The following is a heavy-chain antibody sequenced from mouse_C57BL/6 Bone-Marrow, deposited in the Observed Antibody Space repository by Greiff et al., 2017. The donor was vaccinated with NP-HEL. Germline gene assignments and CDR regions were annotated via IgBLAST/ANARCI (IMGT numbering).Heavy chain of an antibody. CDR2: IDPSDSYT. J-gene: IGHJ1*03. CDR3: ARSGYGSPYWYFDV. Sequence: QVQLQQPGAELVMPGASVKLSCKASGYTFTSYWMHWVKQRPGQGLEWIGEIDPSDSYTNYNQKFKGKSTLTVDKSSSTAYMQLSSLTSEDSAVYYCARSGYGSPYWYFDVWGTGTTVTVSS. D-gene: IGHD1-1*01. V-gene: IGHV1-69*01. CDR1: GYTFTSYW.